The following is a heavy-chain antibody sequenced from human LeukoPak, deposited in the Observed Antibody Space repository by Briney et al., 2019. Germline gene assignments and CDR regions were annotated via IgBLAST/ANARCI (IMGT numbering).Heavy chain of an antibody. CDR2: IYTSGST. J-gene: IGHJ4*02. D-gene: IGHD3-22*01. Sequence: SETLYLTCTVSGGSISSGSYYWSWIRQPAGKELEWIGRIYTSGSTNYNPSLKSRVIISVDTSKNQFSLKLSSVTAADTAVYYCARARDDYYDSSEDYWGQGTLVTVSS. CDR3: ARARDDYYDSSEDY. CDR1: GGSISSGSYY. V-gene: IGHV4-61*02.